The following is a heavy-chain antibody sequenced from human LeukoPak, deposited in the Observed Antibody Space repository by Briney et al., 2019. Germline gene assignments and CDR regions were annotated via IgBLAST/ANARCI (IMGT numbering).Heavy chain of an antibody. V-gene: IGHV1-46*01. CDR2: IYPRDGST. Sequence: ASVPVSYLASGYTFTTYYIHWVRQAPGQGLEWMGMIYPRDGSTSYAQKFQGRVTVTRDTSTSTVHMELSGLRSEDTAVYYCARDQEGFDYWGQGALVTVSS. CDR3: ARDQEGFDY. CDR1: GYTFTTYY. J-gene: IGHJ4*02.